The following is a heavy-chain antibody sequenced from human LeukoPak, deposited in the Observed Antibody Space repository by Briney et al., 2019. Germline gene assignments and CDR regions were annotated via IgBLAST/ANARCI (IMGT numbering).Heavy chain of an antibody. J-gene: IGHJ3*02. CDR1: GGSITNLNYY. V-gene: IGHV4-61*02. D-gene: IGHD1-14*01. Sequence: SETLSLTCTVSGGSITNLNYYWTWIRQPVGKRLEWIGRIYTSGGTDYNPSLKARATPSVDKSKNQFSLNLASLTAADTALYYCAGRGSNPGTFDIWGPGTFVTVSS. CDR3: AGRGSNPGTFDI. CDR2: IYTSGGT.